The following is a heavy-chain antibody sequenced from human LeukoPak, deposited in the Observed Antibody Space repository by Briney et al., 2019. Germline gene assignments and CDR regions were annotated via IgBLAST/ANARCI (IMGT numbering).Heavy chain of an antibody. CDR1: GFTFSTYW. Sequence: GGSLRLSCVVSGFTFSTYWMGWVRQAPGKGVEWVANIMEDGSEKYYVDSVKGRFTISRDNLKNSLYLQMNSLRPEDTAVYYCARSTAGLDSWGQGTLVTVSS. CDR3: ARSTAGLDS. CDR2: IMEDGSEK. V-gene: IGHV3-7*01. J-gene: IGHJ4*02. D-gene: IGHD1-1*01.